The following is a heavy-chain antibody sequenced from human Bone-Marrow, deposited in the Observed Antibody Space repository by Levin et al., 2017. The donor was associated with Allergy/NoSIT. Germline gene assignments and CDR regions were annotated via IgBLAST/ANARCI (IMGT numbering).Heavy chain of an antibody. CDR2: ISTRSDYI. V-gene: IGHV3-21*01. CDR1: GFTFSTYS. D-gene: IGHD1-26*01. Sequence: GESLKISCAASGFTFSTYSMNWVRLAPGKGLEWVSFISTRSDYINYADSVKGRFTISRDNAKNSLYLQMNSLRAEDTAVYYCARASSGSHHIDDYWGQGTLVTVSS. J-gene: IGHJ4*02. CDR3: ARASSGSHHIDDY.